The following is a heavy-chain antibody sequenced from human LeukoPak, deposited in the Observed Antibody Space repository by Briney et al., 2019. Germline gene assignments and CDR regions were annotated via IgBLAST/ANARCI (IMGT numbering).Heavy chain of an antibody. CDR1: GFTFDSQP. J-gene: IGHJ4*02. CDR3: VKGHKTFDY. V-gene: IGHV3-23*01. Sequence: PGGSLRLSCAAPGFTFDSQPMSWVRQAPGKGLEWVSTINGGDGGTYYADSVKGRFTISRDNSKTRLYLQMNSLRAEDTAVYYCVKGHKTFDYWGQGTLVTVSS. CDR2: INGGDGGT.